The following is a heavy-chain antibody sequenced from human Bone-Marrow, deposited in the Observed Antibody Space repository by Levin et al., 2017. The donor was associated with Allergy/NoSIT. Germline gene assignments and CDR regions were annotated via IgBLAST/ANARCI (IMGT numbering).Heavy chain of an antibody. D-gene: IGHD2-2*01. CDR3: ARDVWYCSTTCTLNDAFDP. CDR1: GFTFSSYW. V-gene: IGHV3-74*01. Sequence: GESLKISCAASGFTFSSYWMHWVRQAPGKGLVWVSRINRDGSSTSYADSVKGRFTISRDNAKNTLYLQMNSLRAEDTAVYYCARDVWYCSTTCTLNDAFDPWGQGTMVTVSS. J-gene: IGHJ3*01. CDR2: INRDGSST.